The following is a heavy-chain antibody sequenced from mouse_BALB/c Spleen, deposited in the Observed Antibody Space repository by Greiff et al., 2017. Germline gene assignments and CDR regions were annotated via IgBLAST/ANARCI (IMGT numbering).Heavy chain of an antibody. V-gene: IGHV1-69*02. D-gene: IGHD1-1*01. CDR2: IYPSDSYT. Sequence: VQLQQPGAELVRPGASVKLSCKASGYTFTSYWINWVKQRPGQGLEWIGNIYPSDSYTNYNQKFKDKATLTVDKSSSTAYMQLSSPTSEDSAVYYCTRGATVVALYAMDDWGQGTSVTVSS. J-gene: IGHJ4*01. CDR3: TRGATVVALYAMDD. CDR1: GYTFTSYW.